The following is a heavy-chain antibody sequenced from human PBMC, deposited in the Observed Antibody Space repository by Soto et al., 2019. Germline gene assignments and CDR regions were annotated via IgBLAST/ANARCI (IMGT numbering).Heavy chain of an antibody. D-gene: IGHD4-4*01. Sequence: HPGGSLRLSCAASGFTFDRYAMSWVRQAPGKGLEWVSGISDGGGSTDYADFVKGRFTISRDNSKNTLFLQMNSLRAEDTAVYFCAARQTHDYNNEEPSTLFIGVSHEPPRWGQGILVTVSS. J-gene: IGHJ4*02. V-gene: IGHV3-23*01. CDR1: GFTFDRYA. CDR2: ISDGGGST. CDR3: AARQTHDYNNEEPSTLFIGVSHEPPR.